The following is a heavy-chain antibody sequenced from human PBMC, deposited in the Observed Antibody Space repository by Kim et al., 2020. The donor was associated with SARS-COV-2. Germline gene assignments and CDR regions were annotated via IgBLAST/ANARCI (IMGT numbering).Heavy chain of an antibody. J-gene: IGHJ4*02. CDR1: GFTFSSYG. V-gene: IGHV3-30*18. CDR2: ISYDGSNK. Sequence: GGSLRLSCAASGFTFSSYGMHWVRQAPGKGLEWVAVISYDGSNKYYADSVKGRFTISRDNSKNTLYLQMNSLRAEDTAVYYCAKLGNYGDLDYWGQGTLVTVSS. D-gene: IGHD4-17*01. CDR3: AKLGNYGDLDY.